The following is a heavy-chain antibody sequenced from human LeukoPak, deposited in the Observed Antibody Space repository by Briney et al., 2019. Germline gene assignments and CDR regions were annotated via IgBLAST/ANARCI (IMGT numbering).Heavy chain of an antibody. J-gene: IGHJ3*02. D-gene: IGHD1-7*01. CDR3: ARGWTYRGAFDI. V-gene: IGHV4-4*07. Sequence: SSETLSLTCTVSGGSISSYYWSWIRQPAGKGLEWIGRIYTSDSTNYNPSLKSRVTMSVDTSKNQSSLKLSSVTAADTAVYYCARGWTYRGAFDIWGQGTMVTVSS. CDR2: IYTSDST. CDR1: GGSISSYY.